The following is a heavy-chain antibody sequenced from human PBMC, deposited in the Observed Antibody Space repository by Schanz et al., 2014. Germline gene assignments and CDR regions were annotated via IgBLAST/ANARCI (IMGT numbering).Heavy chain of an antibody. V-gene: IGHV1-69*02. J-gene: IGHJ5*02. CDR1: GGTFSTYT. CDR2: IIPILGVT. CDR3: ATHDYADSVS. Sequence: QVQLVQSGAEVKKPGSSVKVSCKASGGTFSTYTISWVRQAPGQGLEWMGRIIPILGVTHYAQKFQGRVTITAAKSTTTAYMERNSLNADDSAVYSCATHDYADSVSWGQGTLVTVSS. D-gene: IGHD4-17*01.